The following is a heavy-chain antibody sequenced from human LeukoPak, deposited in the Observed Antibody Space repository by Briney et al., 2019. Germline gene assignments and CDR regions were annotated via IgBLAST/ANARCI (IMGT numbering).Heavy chain of an antibody. CDR3: AKPQLRGGYLFDY. D-gene: IGHD5-12*01. CDR1: GFTFSSYG. Sequence: GRSLRLSCAASGFTFSSYGMHWVRQAPGKGLEWMAVVSDDGSNKYYEDSVRGRFTISRDNSKNTLYLQMSSLRDEDTAVYYCAKPQLRGGYLFDYWGQGTLVTVSS. J-gene: IGHJ4*02. CDR2: VSDDGSNK. V-gene: IGHV3-30*18.